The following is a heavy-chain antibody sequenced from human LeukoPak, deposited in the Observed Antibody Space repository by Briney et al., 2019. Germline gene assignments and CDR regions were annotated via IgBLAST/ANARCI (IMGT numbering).Heavy chain of an antibody. CDR3: AKDSKITSADYYFDY. V-gene: IGHV3-30*04. CDR1: GFSFRSYA. D-gene: IGHD6-13*01. Sequence: GGSLRLSCAASGFSFRSYAMHWVRQAPGKGLEWVTVIANDGRDKKYADSVRGRFTISRDNSENTVYLQMDSLRVEDMAVYYCAKDSKITSADYYFDYWGLGTLVTVSS. J-gene: IGHJ4*02. CDR2: IANDGRDK.